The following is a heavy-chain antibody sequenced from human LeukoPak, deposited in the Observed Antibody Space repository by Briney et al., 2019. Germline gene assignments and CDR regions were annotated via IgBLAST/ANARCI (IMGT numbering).Heavy chain of an antibody. CDR3: ASPLAVAGPPDY. J-gene: IGHJ4*02. D-gene: IGHD6-19*01. CDR2: IYHSGST. V-gene: IGHV4-38-2*01. CDR1: GYSISSGYY. Sequence: PSETLSLTCAVSGYSISSGYYWGWLRQPPGTGLEWIGSIYHSGSTYYNPSLKSRVTISVDTSKNQFSLKLSSVTAADTAVYYCASPLAVAGPPDYWGQGTLVTVSS.